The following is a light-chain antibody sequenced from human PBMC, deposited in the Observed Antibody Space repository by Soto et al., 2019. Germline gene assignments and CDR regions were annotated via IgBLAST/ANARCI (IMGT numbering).Light chain of an antibody. Sequence: ENVLTQSPGTLSLSPGESATLSCRASQNVARNYLAWFQQRPGQAPRLLIYDASTRATGIPDRFSGSGSGTDFTLTISRLEPEDFAVYFCQQYGSSPLTFGGGTKVDIK. J-gene: IGKJ4*01. CDR3: QQYGSSPLT. CDR2: DAS. V-gene: IGKV3-20*01. CDR1: QNVARNY.